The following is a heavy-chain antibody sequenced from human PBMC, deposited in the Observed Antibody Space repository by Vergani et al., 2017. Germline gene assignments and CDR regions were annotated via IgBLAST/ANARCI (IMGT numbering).Heavy chain of an antibody. D-gene: IGHD4/OR15-4a*01. CDR1: GFTFSSYA. Sequence: EVQLLQSEGAVVQPGGSLRLSCVASGFTFSSYAMSWVRQGPGQGLEWVSSIKNTGDSTLYADSVKGRFTISRDNSKNTLYLQMNSLRVKDTAVYYCGRGSANYNWGEATLLTVPS. V-gene: IGHV3-23*01. CDR3: GRGSANYN. CDR2: IKNTGDST. J-gene: IGHJ4*02.